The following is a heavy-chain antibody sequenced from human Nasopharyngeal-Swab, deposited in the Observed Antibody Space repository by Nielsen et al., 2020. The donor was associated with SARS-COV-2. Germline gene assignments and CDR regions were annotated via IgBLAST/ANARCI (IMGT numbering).Heavy chain of an antibody. J-gene: IGHJ4*02. CDR3: ARHGVAEDY. CDR1: GYIFTSYY. Sequence: ASVKVSCKASGYIFTSYYIRWVRPARGQWLEWMGWIGAYNGNTNYAQKFQDRVTMTTDTSTSTVYMELRSLRSDDTAVYYCARHGVAEDYWGQGTLVTVSS. D-gene: IGHD3-3*01. CDR2: IGAYNGNT. V-gene: IGHV1-18*01.